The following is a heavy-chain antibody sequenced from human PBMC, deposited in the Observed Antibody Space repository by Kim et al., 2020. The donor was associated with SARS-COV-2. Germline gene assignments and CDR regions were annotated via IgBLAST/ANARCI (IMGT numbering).Heavy chain of an antibody. J-gene: IGHJ4*02. V-gene: IGHV3-33*04. Sequence: GGSLRLSCVISGFSLSNYGMHWVRQAPGKGLEWVAVMSFDETNEFYGDSVKGRFTISRDISSNTVYLQMNSLTAEDTGIYYCARDVFDQGDLRGPGYWGQGTLVTVSS. CDR2: MSFDETNE. CDR3: ARDVFDQGDLRGPGY. D-gene: IGHD2-21*01. CDR1: GFSLSNYG.